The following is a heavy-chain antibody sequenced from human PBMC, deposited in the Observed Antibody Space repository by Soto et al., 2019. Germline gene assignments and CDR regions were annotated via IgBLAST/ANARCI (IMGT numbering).Heavy chain of an antibody. V-gene: IGHV3-23*01. J-gene: IGHJ6*02. Sequence: GGSLRLSCAASGFTFSSYAMSWVRQAPGKGLEWVSAISGSGGSTYYADSVKGRFTISRDNSKNTLYLQMNSLRAEDTAVYYCAKVLWDYYDSSGYYDPYYYYGMDVWGQGTTVTVS. CDR2: ISGSGGST. CDR3: AKVLWDYYDSSGYYDPYYYYGMDV. CDR1: GFTFSSYA. D-gene: IGHD3-22*01.